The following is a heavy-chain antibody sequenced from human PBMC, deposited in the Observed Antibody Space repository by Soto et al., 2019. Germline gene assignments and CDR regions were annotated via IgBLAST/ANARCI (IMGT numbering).Heavy chain of an antibody. CDR2: INPSGGST. CDR1: TFTSYY. V-gene: IGHV1-46*03. D-gene: IGHD3-10*01. CDR3: ASEIMVRGAPRYGP. J-gene: IGHJ5*02. Sequence: TFTSYYMHWMRQAPGQGLEWMGIINPSGGSTSYAQKFQGRVTMTRDTSTSTVYMELSSLRSEDTAVYYCASEIMVRGAPRYGPWGQGTLVTVSS.